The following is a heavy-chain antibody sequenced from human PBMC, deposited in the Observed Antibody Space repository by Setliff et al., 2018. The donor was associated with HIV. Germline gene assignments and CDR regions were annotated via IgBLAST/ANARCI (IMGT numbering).Heavy chain of an antibody. Sequence: SETLSLTCTVSGGSINTYYWSWIRQPAWKGLEWIGRFYTSGSTHHNPSLKSRVTFSVDTSKNQFSLKLSSVAAADTAVYYCARSFGNGNSRLGNWGQGTLVTVSS. CDR3: ARSFGNGNSRLGN. CDR1: GGSINTYY. J-gene: IGHJ4*02. D-gene: IGHD2-8*01. CDR2: FYTSGST. V-gene: IGHV4-4*07.